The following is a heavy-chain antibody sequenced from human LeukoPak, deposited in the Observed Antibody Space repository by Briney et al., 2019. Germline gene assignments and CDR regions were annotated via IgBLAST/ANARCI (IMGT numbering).Heavy chain of an antibody. Sequence: ADPLSLPCSVSGGSISCSCYHWGGLRQPPGKGRVCFGCIYYSGCTYYIRYVTSRDTIYVDTFTNQLQMKLSSVTAPDTAVYYCARHTYGGNSEAFDYWGQGTLVTVSS. CDR3: ARHTYGGNSEAFDY. V-gene: IGHV4-39*01. CDR2: IYYSGCT. D-gene: IGHD4-23*01. J-gene: IGHJ4*02. CDR1: GGSISCSCYH.